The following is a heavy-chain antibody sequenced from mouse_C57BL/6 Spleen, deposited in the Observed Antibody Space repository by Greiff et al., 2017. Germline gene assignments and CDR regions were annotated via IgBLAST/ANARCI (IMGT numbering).Heavy chain of an antibody. CDR3: ARDLYGNHWYFDV. CDR1: GYTFTSYW. CDR2: IDPSDSYT. J-gene: IGHJ1*03. Sequence: QVQLQQPGAELVMPGASVKLSCKASGYTFTSYWMHWVKQRPGQGLEWIGEIDPSDSYTNYNQKFKGKSTLTVDKSSSTAYMQLSSLTSEDSAVYYCARDLYGNHWYFDVWGTGTTVTVSS. V-gene: IGHV1-69*01. D-gene: IGHD2-1*01.